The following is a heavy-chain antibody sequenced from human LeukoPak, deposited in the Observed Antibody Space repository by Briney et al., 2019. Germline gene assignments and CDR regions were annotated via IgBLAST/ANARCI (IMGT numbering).Heavy chain of an antibody. V-gene: IGHV3-53*01. D-gene: IGHD6-19*01. J-gene: IGHJ6*02. CDR3: ARDSVAEYYYYGMDV. CDR1: GFTFSSAW. CDR2: IYSGGST. Sequence: GGSLRLSCAASGFTFSSAWMNWVRQAPGKGLEWVSVIYSGGSTYYADSVKGRFTISRDNSKNTLYLQMNSLRAEDTAVYYCARDSVAEYYYYGMDVWGQGTTVTVSS.